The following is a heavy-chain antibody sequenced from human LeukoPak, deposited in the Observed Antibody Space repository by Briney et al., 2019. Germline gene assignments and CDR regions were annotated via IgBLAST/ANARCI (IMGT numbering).Heavy chain of an antibody. D-gene: IGHD4-17*01. Sequence: PGGSLRLSCVASGFTFSDYWMSWVRQAPGKGLEWVANIKYNGIDKQYVDSIKGRFTISRDNTKNTLYLQMNSLRAEDTAVYYCVRDGDNLGRDFDYWGQGTLVTVSS. V-gene: IGHV3-7*01. CDR2: IKYNGIDK. CDR3: VRDGDNLGRDFDY. CDR1: GFTFSDYW. J-gene: IGHJ4*02.